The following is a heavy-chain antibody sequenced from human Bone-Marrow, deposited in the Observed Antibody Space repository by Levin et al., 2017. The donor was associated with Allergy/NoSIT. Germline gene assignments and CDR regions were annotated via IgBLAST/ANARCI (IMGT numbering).Heavy chain of an antibody. V-gene: IGHV3-23*01. J-gene: IGHJ4*02. CDR2: ISGSGGST. CDR1: GFTFSSYA. D-gene: IGHD3-22*01. Sequence: GESLKISCAASGFTFSSYAMSWVRQAPGKGLEWVSAISGSGGSTYYADSVKGRFTISRDNSKNTLYLQMNSLRAEDTAVYYCAKDAILNYYDSSGYYFPFDYWGQGTLVTVSS. CDR3: AKDAILNYYDSSGYYFPFDY.